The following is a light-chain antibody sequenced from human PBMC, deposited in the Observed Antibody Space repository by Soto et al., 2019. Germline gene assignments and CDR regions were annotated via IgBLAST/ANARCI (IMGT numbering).Light chain of an antibody. J-gene: IGLJ3*02. V-gene: IGLV1-40*01. CDR1: SSNIGMGYD. CDR2: RTN. Sequence: QSGLTQPPSVSGSPGQRVIISCTGSSSNIGMGYDVHWYQRLPGKAPKLLVYRTNSRPSGVPDRFSGSKSDTSASLAITGLQAEDEADYFCQTYDNTLSGPVFGGGTKLTVL. CDR3: QTYDNTLSGPV.